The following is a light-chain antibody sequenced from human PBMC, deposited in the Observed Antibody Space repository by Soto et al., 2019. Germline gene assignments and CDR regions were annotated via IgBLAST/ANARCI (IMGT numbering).Light chain of an antibody. CDR3: NSYTSSSTVV. V-gene: IGLV2-14*01. CDR2: EVN. Sequence: QSALTQPASVSGSPGQSITISCTGTSSDVGGYNYVSWYQQYPGKAPRLIIYEVNNRPSGVSIRFSGSKSGNTASLTISGLQGEDEADYYCNSYTSSSTVVFGGGTKLTVL. J-gene: IGLJ2*01. CDR1: SSDVGGYNY.